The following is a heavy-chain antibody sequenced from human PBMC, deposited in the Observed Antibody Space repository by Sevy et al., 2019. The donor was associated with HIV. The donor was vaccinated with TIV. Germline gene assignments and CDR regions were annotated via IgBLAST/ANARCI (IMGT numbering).Heavy chain of an antibody. J-gene: IGHJ5*02. D-gene: IGHD2-2*01. CDR3: ARDGRYCSSTSCYGWFDP. Sequence: SETLSLTCTVSGGSISSYYWSWIRQPAGKGLEWIGRIYTSGSTNYNPSLKSRVTMSVDTSKNQFSLKLSSVTAADTAVYYCARDGRYCSSTSCYGWFDPWGQGTLVTDSS. CDR1: GGSISSYY. V-gene: IGHV4-4*07. CDR2: IYTSGST.